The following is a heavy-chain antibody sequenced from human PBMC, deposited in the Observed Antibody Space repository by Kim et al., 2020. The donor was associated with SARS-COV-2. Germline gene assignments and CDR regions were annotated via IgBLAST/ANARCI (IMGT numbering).Heavy chain of an antibody. CDR2: IYYSGST. V-gene: IGHV4-30-4*01. J-gene: IGHJ6*02. CDR3: ARGPYYYYYYGMDV. Sequence: SETLSLTCTVSGGSISSGDYYWSWIRQPPGKGLEGIGYIYYSGSTYYNPSLKSRVTISVDTSKNQFSLKLSSVTAADTAVYYCARGPYYYYYYGMDVWGQGTTVTVSS. CDR1: GGSISSGDYY.